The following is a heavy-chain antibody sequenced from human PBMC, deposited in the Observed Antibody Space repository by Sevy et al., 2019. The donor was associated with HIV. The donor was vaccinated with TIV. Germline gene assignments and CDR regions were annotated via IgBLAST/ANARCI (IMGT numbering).Heavy chain of an antibody. CDR2: ISYDGNNK. CDR3: AKDHNLWSEGGFLHH. D-gene: IGHD3-10*01. J-gene: IGHJ1*01. CDR1: GFTFSSYA. V-gene: IGHV3-30*18. Sequence: GGSLRLSCAASGFTFSSYAIHWVRQTPGKGLEWVAVISYDGNNKYYADSVKGRFTVSRDNSKNTLYAQMNSLRPEDTAVYYCAKDHNLWSEGGFLHHWGQGTLVTVSS.